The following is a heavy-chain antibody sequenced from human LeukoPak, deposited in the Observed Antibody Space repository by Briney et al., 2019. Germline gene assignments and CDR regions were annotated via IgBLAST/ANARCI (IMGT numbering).Heavy chain of an antibody. J-gene: IGHJ5*02. D-gene: IGHD6-6*01. V-gene: IGHV1-2*02. CDR3: ATALPSPTRNWFDP. Sequence: GASVKVSCKASGYTFTGYYMHWVRQAPGQGLEWMGWINPNSGGTNYAQKFQGRVTMTRDTSISTAYMELSRLRSDDTAVYYCATALPSPTRNWFDPWGQGTLVTVSS. CDR2: INPNSGGT. CDR1: GYTFTGYY.